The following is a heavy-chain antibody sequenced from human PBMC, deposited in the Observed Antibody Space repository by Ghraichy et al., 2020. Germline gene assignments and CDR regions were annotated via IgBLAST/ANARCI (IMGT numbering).Heavy chain of an antibody. CDR2: IDWDDDK. V-gene: IGHV2-70*11. D-gene: IGHD2-2*01. CDR1: GFSLSTSGMC. CDR3: ARNQIQEYCSSTSCYYGCHNWFDP. J-gene: IGHJ5*02. Sequence: SGPTLVKPTQTLTLTCTFSGFSLSTSGMCVSWIRQPPGKALEWLARIDWDDDKYYSTSLKTRLTISKDTSKNQVVLTMTNMDPVDTATYYCARNQIQEYCSSTSCYYGCHNWFDPWGQGTLVTVSS.